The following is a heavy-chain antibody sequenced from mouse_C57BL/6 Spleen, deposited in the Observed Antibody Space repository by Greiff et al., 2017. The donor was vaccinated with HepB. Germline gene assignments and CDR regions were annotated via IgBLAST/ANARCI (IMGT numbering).Heavy chain of an antibody. CDR1: GYAFSSSW. V-gene: IGHV1-82*01. J-gene: IGHJ4*01. CDR2: IYPGDGDT. CDR3: ARRFYDGYPAYAMDY. Sequence: VKVVESGPELVKPGASVKISCKASGYAFSSSWMNWVKQRPGKGLEWIGRIYPGDGDTNYNGKFKGKATLTADKSSSTAYMQLSSLTSEDSAVYFCARRFYDGYPAYAMDYWGQGTSVTVSS. D-gene: IGHD2-3*01.